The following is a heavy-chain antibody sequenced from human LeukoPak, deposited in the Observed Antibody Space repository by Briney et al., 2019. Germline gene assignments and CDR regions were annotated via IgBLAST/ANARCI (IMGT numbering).Heavy chain of an antibody. D-gene: IGHD2-2*01. CDR3: ARAPLGYCSSTSCSRYWYFDL. CDR2: IYYSGST. Sequence: PSETLSLTCTVSGGSISSYYWSWIRQPPGKGLEWIGYIYYSGSTNYNPSLKSRVTISVDTSKNQFSLKLSSVTAADTAVYYCARAPLGYCSSTSCSRYWYFDLWGRGTLVTVSS. V-gene: IGHV4-59*01. J-gene: IGHJ2*01. CDR1: GGSISSYY.